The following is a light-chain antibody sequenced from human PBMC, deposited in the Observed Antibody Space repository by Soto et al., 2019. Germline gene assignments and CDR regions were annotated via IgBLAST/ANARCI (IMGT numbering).Light chain of an antibody. CDR1: SSDVGDYNY. Sequence: QSVLTQPRSVSGSPGQSVTISCTGTSSDVGDYNYVSWYQQHPGKAPKLLIYAVNMRPSGVPDRFSGSKSGNTASLTISGLQAEYEADYSCCSYAGSYTWVFGGGTQLTVL. J-gene: IGLJ3*02. CDR2: AVN. CDR3: CSYAGSYTWV. V-gene: IGLV2-11*01.